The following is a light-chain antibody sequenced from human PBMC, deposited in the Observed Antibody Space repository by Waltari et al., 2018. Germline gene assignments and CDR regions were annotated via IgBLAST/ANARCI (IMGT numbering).Light chain of an antibody. CDR2: GGS. V-gene: IGKV3-15*01. CDR1: QSVSSN. Sequence: EIVMTQSPATLSVSPGERATPSCRASQSVSSNLAWYQQKPGQAPRLLIYGGSTRTTGIPARFSGSGSGTDFTLTISSLQSEDFAVYYCHHYYNWPLTFGGGTKVDIK. J-gene: IGKJ4*01. CDR3: HHYYNWPLT.